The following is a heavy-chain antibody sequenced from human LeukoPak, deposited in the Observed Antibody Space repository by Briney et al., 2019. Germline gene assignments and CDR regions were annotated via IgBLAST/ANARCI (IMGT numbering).Heavy chain of an antibody. V-gene: IGHV4-30-4*08. Sequence: PSQTLSLTCTVSGGSISSGDYYWSWIRQPPGKGLEWIGYIYYSGSTYYNPSLKSRVTISVDTSKNQFSLKLSSVTAADTAVYYCARHQYLVVNDFWSGYYRPFDYWGQGTLVTVSS. CDR2: IYYSGST. J-gene: IGHJ4*02. CDR1: GGSISSGDYY. CDR3: ARHQYLVVNDFWSGYYRPFDY. D-gene: IGHD3-3*01.